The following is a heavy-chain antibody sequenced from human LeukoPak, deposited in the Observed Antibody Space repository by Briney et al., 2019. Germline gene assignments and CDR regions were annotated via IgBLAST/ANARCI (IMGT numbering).Heavy chain of an antibody. J-gene: IGHJ4*02. V-gene: IGHV4-59*01. Sequence: PSETLSLTCSVSGVSITSNYWSWIRQPPGKGLEWLGYTYHSGATSYNPSLKSRSTMSLDTSNNQFSLKLSSVTAADTAVYYCARSSGHSYGDFDSWGQGNLVTVSS. CDR1: GVSITSNY. D-gene: IGHD5-18*01. CDR2: TYHSGAT. CDR3: ARSSGHSYGDFDS.